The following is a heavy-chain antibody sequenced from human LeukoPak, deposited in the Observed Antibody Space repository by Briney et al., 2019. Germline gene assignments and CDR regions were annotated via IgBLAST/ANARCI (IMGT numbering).Heavy chain of an antibody. CDR2: IYYSGST. CDR3: ARDKATVFDY. V-gene: IGHV4-31*03. Sequence: PSETLSLTCTVSRGSINSNTYYWGWIRQHPGKGLEWIGYIYYSGSTYYNPSLKSRVTISVDTSKNQFSLKLSSVTAADTAVYYCARDKATVFDYWGQGTLVTVSS. D-gene: IGHD4-11*01. CDR1: RGSINSNTYY. J-gene: IGHJ4*02.